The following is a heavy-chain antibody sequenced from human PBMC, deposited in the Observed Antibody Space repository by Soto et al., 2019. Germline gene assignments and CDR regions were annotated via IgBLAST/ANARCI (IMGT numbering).Heavy chain of an antibody. CDR2: IRSKANSYAT. J-gene: IGHJ4*02. Sequence: GGSLRLSCVVSGFTFSMYWMHWVRQASGKGLEWVGRIRSKANSYATAYAASVKGRFTISRDDSKNTAYLQMNSLKTEDTAVYYCTTRNLAAGDDYWGQGTLVTVSS. D-gene: IGHD6-13*01. CDR3: TTRNLAAGDDY. V-gene: IGHV3-73*01. CDR1: GFTFSMYW.